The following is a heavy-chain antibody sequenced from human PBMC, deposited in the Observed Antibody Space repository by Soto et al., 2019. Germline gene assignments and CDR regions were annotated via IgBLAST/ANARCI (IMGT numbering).Heavy chain of an antibody. V-gene: IGHV4-59*08. J-gene: IGHJ4*02. CDR1: GGSISSYY. D-gene: IGHD1-1*01. CDR2: IYYSGNT. CDR3: ARRYGYSFDY. Sequence: QVQLQESGPGLVKPSETLSLTCTVSGGSISSYYWSWIRQPPGKGLEWIGYIYYSGNTNYNPSLKSRVTISVDTSKNQFYLKLSSVTAADTAVYYCARRYGYSFDYWGQGTLVTVSS.